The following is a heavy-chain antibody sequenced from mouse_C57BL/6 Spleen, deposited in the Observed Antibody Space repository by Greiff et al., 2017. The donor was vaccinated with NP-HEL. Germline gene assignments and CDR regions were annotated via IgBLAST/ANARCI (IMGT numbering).Heavy chain of an antibody. CDR1: GYTFTSYW. CDR3: AREEGVITTVVATRYFDV. J-gene: IGHJ1*03. D-gene: IGHD1-1*01. Sequence: QVQLQQPGAELVGPGSSVKLSCKASGYTFTSYWMHWVKQRPIQGLEWIGNIDPSDSENHYNQKFKDKATLTVDKSSSTAYMQLSSLTSEDSAVYYCAREEGVITTVVATRYFDVWGTGTTVTVSS. V-gene: IGHV1-52*01. CDR2: IDPSDSEN.